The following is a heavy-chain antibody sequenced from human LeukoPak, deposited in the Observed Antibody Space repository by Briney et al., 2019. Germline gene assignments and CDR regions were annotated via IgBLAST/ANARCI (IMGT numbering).Heavy chain of an antibody. CDR2: ISASGGST. CDR1: GFTFNSYA. D-gene: IGHD3-16*01. V-gene: IGHV3-23*01. J-gene: IGHJ4*02. CDR3: ATQGGNFDY. Sequence: GGSLRLSCAASGFTFNSYAMSWVRQAPGKGLEWVSIISASGGSTYYADSVKGRFAISRDNSKNTLYLQMNSLRAEDTAVYYCATQGGNFDYWGQGTLVTVST.